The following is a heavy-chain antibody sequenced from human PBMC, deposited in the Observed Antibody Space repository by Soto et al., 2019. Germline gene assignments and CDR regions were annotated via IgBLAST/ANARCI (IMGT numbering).Heavy chain of an antibody. Sequence: GESLVISCQASGYSFTAYWIPVGRQMPGKSLEWVGTIDPSDSYVDYSPSFRGHVTFSVDRSITTVYLQWNSLKASDSAMYFCTRRASSSFYHFDFWGQGALVTVSS. V-gene: IGHV5-10-1*01. CDR2: IDPSDSYV. CDR3: TRRASSSFYHFDF. J-gene: IGHJ4*02. CDR1: GYSFTAYW. D-gene: IGHD2-2*01.